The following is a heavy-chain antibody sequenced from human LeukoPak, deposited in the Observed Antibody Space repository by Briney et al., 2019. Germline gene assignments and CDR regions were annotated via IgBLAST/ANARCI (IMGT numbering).Heavy chain of an antibody. V-gene: IGHV3-33*08. CDR1: GFTFSSYS. J-gene: IGHJ4*02. CDR3: ARAFGASSGYSVDY. D-gene: IGHD3-22*01. Sequence: GGSLRLSCAASGFTFSSYSINWVRQAPGKGLEWVTVIWYDGSNKHYTDSVKGRFTISRDNSKNTLYLQMYSLRAEDTAVYYCARAFGASSGYSVDYWGQGTLVTVSS. CDR2: IWYDGSNK.